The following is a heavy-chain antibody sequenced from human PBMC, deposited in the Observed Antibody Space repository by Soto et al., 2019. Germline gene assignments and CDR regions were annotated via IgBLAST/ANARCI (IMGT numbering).Heavy chain of an antibody. CDR2: IIPIFGTA. J-gene: IGHJ3*02. Sequence: GASVKVSCKASGGTFSSYAISWVRQAPGQGLEWMGGIIPIFGTANYAQKFQGRVTITADESTSTAYMELSSLRSEDTAVYYCARRREGSGYYPDDAFDIWGQGTMVTVSS. V-gene: IGHV1-69*13. CDR3: ARRREGSGYYPDDAFDI. D-gene: IGHD3-22*01. CDR1: GGTFSSYA.